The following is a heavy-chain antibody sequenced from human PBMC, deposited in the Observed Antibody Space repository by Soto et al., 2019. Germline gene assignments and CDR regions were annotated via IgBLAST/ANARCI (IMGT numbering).Heavy chain of an antibody. J-gene: IGHJ4*02. Sequence: EVQLLESGGGLVQPGGSLRLSCAGSGYTFGRYAMSWVRQAQATGLEWVSLISGDSTYTYYADSVKGRFTISRDNSKNTLFLQMNSLRAEDTAVYYCVKDRSYYDSSAFFNWGQGTLVTVPS. D-gene: IGHD3-22*01. V-gene: IGHV3-23*01. CDR3: VKDRSYYDSSAFFN. CDR2: ISGDSTYT. CDR1: GYTFGRYA.